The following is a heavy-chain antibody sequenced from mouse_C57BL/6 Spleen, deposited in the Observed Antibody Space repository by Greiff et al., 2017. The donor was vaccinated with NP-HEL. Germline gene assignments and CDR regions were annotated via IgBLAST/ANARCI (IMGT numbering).Heavy chain of an antibody. CDR3: ARGRTGSLFDY. Sequence: QVQLQQSGAELVMPGASVKLSCKASGYTFTSYWMHWVKQRPGQGLEWIGEIDPSDSYTNYNQKFKGKSTLTVDKSSSTAYMQLSSLTSEDSAVYYCARGRTGSLFDYWGQGTTLTVSS. CDR2: IDPSDSYT. D-gene: IGHD4-1*01. J-gene: IGHJ2*01. V-gene: IGHV1-69*01. CDR1: GYTFTSYW.